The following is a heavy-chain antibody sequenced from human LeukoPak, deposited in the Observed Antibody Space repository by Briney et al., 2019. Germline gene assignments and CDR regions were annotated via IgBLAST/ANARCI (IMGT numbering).Heavy chain of an antibody. CDR2: IYYSGST. V-gene: IGHV4-39*01. Sequence: SETLSLTCTVSGGSISSSSYYWGWIRQPPGKGLEWIGSIYYSGSTYYNPSLKSRVTISVDTSKNQFSLKLSSVTAADTAVYYCATTPRVATLARNPWGQGTLVTVSS. J-gene: IGHJ5*02. D-gene: IGHD5-12*01. CDR1: GGSISSSSYY. CDR3: ATTPRVATLARNP.